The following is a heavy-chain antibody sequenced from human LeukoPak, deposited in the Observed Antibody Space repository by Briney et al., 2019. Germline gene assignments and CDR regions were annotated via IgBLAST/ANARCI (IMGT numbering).Heavy chain of an antibody. Sequence: GGSLRLSCAASGFTFSSYGMSWVRQAPGKGLEWVSAIINNGGGTYYADSVKGRFTISRDNSKNTLYLQMNSLRAEDTAIYYCAKNIGGLDYWGQGTLVTVSS. CDR2: IINNGGGT. V-gene: IGHV3-23*01. J-gene: IGHJ4*02. CDR3: AKNIGGLDY. CDR1: GFTFSSYG. D-gene: IGHD3-10*01.